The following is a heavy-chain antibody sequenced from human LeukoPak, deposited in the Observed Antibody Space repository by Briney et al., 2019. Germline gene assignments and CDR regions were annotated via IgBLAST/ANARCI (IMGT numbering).Heavy chain of an antibody. J-gene: IGHJ4*02. CDR3: AREGPLDY. CDR1: GFIFSSNW. CDR2: INGDGTKT. V-gene: IGHV3-74*01. Sequence: GGSLRLSCAGSGFIFSSNWMHWVRQAPGKGLVWVSRINGDGTKTNYADSVKGRFTVSRGNAKNTLFLQMNSVRAEDTAVYYCAREGPLDYWGQGTLVTVSS.